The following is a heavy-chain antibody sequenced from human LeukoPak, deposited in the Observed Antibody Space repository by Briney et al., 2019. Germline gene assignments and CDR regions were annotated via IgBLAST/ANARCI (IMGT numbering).Heavy chain of an antibody. CDR3: ARSVLMATNPAFDY. CDR1: GGSISSSSYY. D-gene: IGHD5-24*01. J-gene: IGHJ4*02. Sequence: SETLSLTCTVSGGSISSSSYYWGWIRQPPGKGLEWIGSIYYSGSTYYNPSLKSRVTISVDTSKNQFSLKLSSVTAADTAAYYCARSVLMATNPAFDYWGQGTLVTVSS. V-gene: IGHV4-39*01. CDR2: IYYSGST.